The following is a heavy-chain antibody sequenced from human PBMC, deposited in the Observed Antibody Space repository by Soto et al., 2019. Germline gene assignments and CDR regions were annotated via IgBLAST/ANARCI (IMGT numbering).Heavy chain of an antibody. CDR2: IYHSGST. D-gene: IGHD6-19*01. Sequence: QLQLQESGSGLVKPSQTLSLTCAVSGGSISSGGYSWSWIRQPPGQGLEWIGYIYHSGSTYYNPSLKSRVTIPVDRSNSQFSRKLSSVTAADTPVYYCARAGGLGAVAVDYWGQGTLVIVSA. CDR1: GGSISSGGYS. J-gene: IGHJ4*02. CDR3: ARAGGLGAVAVDY. V-gene: IGHV4-30-2*01.